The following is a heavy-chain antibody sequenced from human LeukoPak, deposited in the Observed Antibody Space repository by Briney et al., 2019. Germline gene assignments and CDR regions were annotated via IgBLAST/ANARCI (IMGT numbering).Heavy chain of an antibody. CDR2: IYHSGST. Sequence: PSETLSLTCAVSGGSISSSNWWSWVRQPPGKGLEWIGEIYHSGSTNYNPSLKSRVTISVDKSNNRFSLKLSSVTAADTAVYYCARGGEIVGATWDYWGQGTLVTVSS. CDR1: GGSISSSNW. D-gene: IGHD1-26*01. J-gene: IGHJ4*02. CDR3: ARGGEIVGATWDY. V-gene: IGHV4-4*02.